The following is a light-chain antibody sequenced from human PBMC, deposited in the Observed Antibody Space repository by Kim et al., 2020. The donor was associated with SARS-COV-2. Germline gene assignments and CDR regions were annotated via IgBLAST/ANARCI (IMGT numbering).Light chain of an antibody. CDR3: CSYAGKFIVI. J-gene: IGLJ2*01. CDR2: DVL. Sequence: GQSVTFSLSGTSMAVGGYNYDSWYQQHRGKAPKVKIYDVLKRPPGVPDRFSGSKSGDTASLTISGLQAEDEADYYCCSYAGKFIVIFGGGTQLTVL. V-gene: IGLV2-11*03. CDR1: SMAVGGYNY.